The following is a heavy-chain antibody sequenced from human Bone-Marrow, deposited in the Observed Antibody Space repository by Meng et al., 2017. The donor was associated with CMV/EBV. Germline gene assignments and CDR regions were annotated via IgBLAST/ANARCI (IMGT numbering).Heavy chain of an antibody. Sequence: GGSLRLSCAASGTTVSSNYMSWVRQAPGKGLEWVSVIFSDGTTYYADSVKGRFTISRDKSKNTLYLQMNSLRGEDTAVYFCARDRLVGATSSPYYYYYGMDVWGQGTTVTVSS. V-gene: IGHV3-66*01. CDR3: ARDRLVGATSSPYYYYYGMDV. D-gene: IGHD1-26*01. CDR2: IFSDGTT. J-gene: IGHJ6*02. CDR1: GTTVSSNY.